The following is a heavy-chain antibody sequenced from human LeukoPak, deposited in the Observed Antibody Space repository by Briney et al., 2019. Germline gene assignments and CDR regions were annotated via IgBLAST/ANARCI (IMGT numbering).Heavy chain of an antibody. V-gene: IGHV4-38-2*02. Sequence: PSETLSLTCTVSGYSISRGYFWDWIRQPPGKGLEWIGTVYYDGRTYYNPSDKSRATLSKDTSDNHFSLDLRSVTASDTAVYYCATGYSNGWTSDFDYWGQGILVTVSS. CDR3: ATGYSNGWTSDFDY. CDR2: VYYDGRT. CDR1: GYSISRGYF. J-gene: IGHJ4*02. D-gene: IGHD6-19*01.